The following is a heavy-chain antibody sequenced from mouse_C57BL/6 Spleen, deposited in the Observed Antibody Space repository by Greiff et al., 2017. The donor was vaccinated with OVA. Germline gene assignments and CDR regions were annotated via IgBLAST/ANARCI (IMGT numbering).Heavy chain of an antibody. V-gene: IGHV1-61*01. D-gene: IGHD1-1*01. CDR2: IYPSDSET. CDR1: GYTFTSYW. CDR3: ARKGAYYGSGYFDV. Sequence: QVQLQQPGAELVRPGSSVKLSCKASGYTFTSYWMDWVKQRPGQGLEWIGNIYPSDSETHYNQKFKDKATLTVDKSSSTAYMQLSSLTSEDSAVYYCARKGAYYGSGYFDVWGTGTTVTVAS. J-gene: IGHJ1*03.